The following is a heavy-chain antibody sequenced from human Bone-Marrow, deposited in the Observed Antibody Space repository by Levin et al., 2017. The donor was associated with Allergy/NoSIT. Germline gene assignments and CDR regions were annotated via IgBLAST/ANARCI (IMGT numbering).Heavy chain of an antibody. V-gene: IGHV3-23*01. D-gene: IGHD3-3*01. J-gene: IGHJ4*02. CDR3: AKGGPYYDFWSGYQPFDY. Sequence: GGSLRLSCAASGFTFSSYAMSWVRQAPGKGLEWVSAISGSGGSTYYADSVKGRFTISRDNSKNTLYLQMNSLRAEDTAVYYCAKGGPYYDFWSGYQPFDYWGQGTLVTVSS. CDR1: GFTFSSYA. CDR2: ISGSGGST.